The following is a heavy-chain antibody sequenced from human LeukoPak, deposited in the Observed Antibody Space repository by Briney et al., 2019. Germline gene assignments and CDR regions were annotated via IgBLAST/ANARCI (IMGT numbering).Heavy chain of an antibody. CDR1: GYTFTGYY. CDR3: GRGNSYISPNTY. J-gene: IGHJ4*02. Sequence: GASVKVSCKASGYTFTGYYMHWVRQAPGQGLEWMGWINPNSGGTNYAQKFQGRVTMTRDTSISTAYMELSRLRSYDTAVYYCGRGNSYISPNTYWGKGTLVTVSS. V-gene: IGHV1-2*02. D-gene: IGHD3-10*01. CDR2: INPNSGGT.